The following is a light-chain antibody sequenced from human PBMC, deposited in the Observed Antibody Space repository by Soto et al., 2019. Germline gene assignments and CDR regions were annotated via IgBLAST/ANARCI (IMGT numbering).Light chain of an antibody. V-gene: IGKV3-20*01. CDR1: QGVSSD. J-gene: IGKJ4*01. CDR2: GAS. Sequence: EIVMTQSPDTLSVSPGERATLSCRASQGVSSDLAWYQQRPGQAPRLLIYGASSRATGIPDRFSGGGSETDFTLTISRLESEDSAVYYCQQYGISPFTFGGGTKVDIK. CDR3: QQYGISPFT.